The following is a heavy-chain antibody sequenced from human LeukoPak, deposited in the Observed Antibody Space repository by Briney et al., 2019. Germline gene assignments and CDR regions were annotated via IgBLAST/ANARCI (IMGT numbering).Heavy chain of an antibody. V-gene: IGHV4-30-2*01. CDR1: GGSISSGDYY. CDR3: ARHVSAGGAFDI. CDR2: IFPSGST. D-gene: IGHD4-23*01. Sequence: SQTLSLTCTVSGGSISSGDYYWSWIRQPPGRGLEWIGYIFPSGSTSYNPSLKSRVTISVDRSKNQFSLKLSSVTAADTAVYYCARHVSAGGAFDIWGQGTMVTVSS. J-gene: IGHJ3*02.